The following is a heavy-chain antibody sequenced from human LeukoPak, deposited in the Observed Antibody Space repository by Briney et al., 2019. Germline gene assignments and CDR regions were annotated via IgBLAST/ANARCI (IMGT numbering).Heavy chain of an antibody. Sequence: PGGSLRLSCAASGFIVSSKYMSWVRQAPGKGLEWVSVIYSGGSTYYADSVKGRFTISRDNSKNTLYLQMNGLRAEDTAVYYCAREGFDYWGQGTLVTVSS. CDR3: AREGFDY. J-gene: IGHJ4*02. CDR2: IYSGGST. CDR1: GFIVSSKY. V-gene: IGHV3-53*01.